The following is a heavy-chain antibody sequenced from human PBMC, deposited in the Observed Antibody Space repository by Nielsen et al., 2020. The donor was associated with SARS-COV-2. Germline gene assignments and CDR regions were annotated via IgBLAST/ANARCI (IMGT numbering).Heavy chain of an antibody. V-gene: IGHV1-2*06. CDR1: GYTFTGYY. Sequence: ASVKVSCKASGYTFTGYYMHWVRQAPGQGLEWMGRINPNSGGTNYAQKFQGRVTMTRDTSISTAYMELSRLRSDDTAVYYCARGAGVLLWFGGKGGMDVWGQGTTVTVSS. CDR2: INPNSGGT. D-gene: IGHD3-10*01. CDR3: ARGAGVLLWFGGKGGMDV. J-gene: IGHJ6*02.